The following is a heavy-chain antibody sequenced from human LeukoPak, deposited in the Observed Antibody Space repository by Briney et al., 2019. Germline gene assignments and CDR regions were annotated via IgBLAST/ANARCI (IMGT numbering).Heavy chain of an antibody. J-gene: IGHJ5*02. V-gene: IGHV3-53*01. Sequence: GGSLRLSCAASGFTVSSNYMSWVRQAPGKGLEWVSVIYSGGSTYYADSVKGRFTISRDNSKNTLYLQMNSLRAEDTAVYYCAKGFVVVVSATQSSWFDPWGQGTLVTVSS. CDR2: IYSGGST. CDR3: AKGFVVVVSATQSSWFDP. D-gene: IGHD2-15*01. CDR1: GFTVSSNY.